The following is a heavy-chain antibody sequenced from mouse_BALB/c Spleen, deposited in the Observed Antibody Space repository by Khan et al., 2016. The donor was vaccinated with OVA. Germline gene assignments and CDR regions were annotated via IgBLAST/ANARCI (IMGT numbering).Heavy chain of an antibody. Sequence: VQLKESGPGLVKPSQSLSLTCTVTGYSITSGYAWNWIRQFPGNKLEWMGYISYSGVTSYTPSLKSRISLTRDTSKNQFFLQLNSVTTEDTATYSCARGNYYGYYFDYWGQGTTLTVSS. D-gene: IGHD1-1*01. CDR1: GYSITSGYA. CDR2: ISYSGVT. CDR3: ARGNYYGYYFDY. J-gene: IGHJ2*01. V-gene: IGHV3-2*02.